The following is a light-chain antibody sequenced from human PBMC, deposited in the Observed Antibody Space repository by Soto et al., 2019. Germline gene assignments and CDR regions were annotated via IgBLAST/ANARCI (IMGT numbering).Light chain of an antibody. CDR3: LLYFADSQLRM. V-gene: IGLV7-43*01. J-gene: IGLJ3*02. Sequence: QAVVTQEPSLTVSPGGTVTLTCASNTGAVTSGSFANWFQQKPGQAPRPLIYSSNNRHSWTPARFSGSILGGKAALTLSGAQPEDEAEYYCLLYFADSQLRMFGGGTKLTVL. CDR2: SSN. CDR1: TGAVTSGSF.